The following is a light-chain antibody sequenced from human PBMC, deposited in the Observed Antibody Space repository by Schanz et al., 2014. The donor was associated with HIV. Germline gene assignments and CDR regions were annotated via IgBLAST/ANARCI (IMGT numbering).Light chain of an antibody. CDR3: QQYNNWPLYT. Sequence: EIVLTQSPATLSVPPGESATLSCRASRGVSSSLAWYQQKPGQAPRLLIYGASTRATGIPARFSGSGSGTEFTLTISSLQSEDFAVYYCQQYNNWPLYTFGQGTKLEIK. J-gene: IGKJ2*01. CDR1: RGVSSS. CDR2: GAS. V-gene: IGKV3-15*01.